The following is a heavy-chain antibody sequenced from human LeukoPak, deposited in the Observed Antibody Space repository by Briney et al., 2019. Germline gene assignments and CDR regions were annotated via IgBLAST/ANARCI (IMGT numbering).Heavy chain of an antibody. J-gene: IGHJ4*02. V-gene: IGHV3-23*01. Sequence: GGSLRLSCAASGFTFSSYAMSWVRQAPGKGLEWVSAISGSGSSTYYADSVKGRFTISRDNSKNPLYLQMNSLRAEDKAVYYCAKGQKDEYYFDCWGQGSLVTVSS. CDR2: ISGSGSST. CDR3: AKGQKDEYYFDC. CDR1: GFTFSSYA.